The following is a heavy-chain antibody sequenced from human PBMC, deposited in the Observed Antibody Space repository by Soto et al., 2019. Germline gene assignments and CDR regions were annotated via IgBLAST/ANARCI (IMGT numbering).Heavy chain of an antibody. CDR3: GRHVAAGYGGYDSPLDP. V-gene: IGHV5-51*01. D-gene: IGHD5-12*01. Sequence: GESLKISCKGSGYNFGDYWIGWVRQMPGKGLELMGSFYPGDSDTRYSPSFQAQVTMSADKSSSTAYLHWGSLKASDTAIYYCGRHVAAGYGGYDSPLDPWGQGTLVTVSS. J-gene: IGHJ5*02. CDR2: FYPGDSDT. CDR1: GYNFGDYW.